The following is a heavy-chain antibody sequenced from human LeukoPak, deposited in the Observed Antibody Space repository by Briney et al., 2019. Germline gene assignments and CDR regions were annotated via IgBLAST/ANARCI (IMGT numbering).Heavy chain of an antibody. CDR1: GYTAIDYH. Sequence: ASVKVSCKASGYTAIDYHMHWVRQAPGQGLEWMGMINPTSGSTDYAQTFQGRVTMTRDTPTSVFYMEMNGLTSDDTAVYYCARDGGGWLDPWGQGTLVTVSS. CDR3: ARDGGGWLDP. CDR2: INPTSGST. V-gene: IGHV1-46*01. J-gene: IGHJ5*02. D-gene: IGHD3-16*01.